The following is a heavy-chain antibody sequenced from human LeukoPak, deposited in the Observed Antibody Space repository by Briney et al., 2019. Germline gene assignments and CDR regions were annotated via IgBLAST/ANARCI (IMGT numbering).Heavy chain of an antibody. CDR2: IRYDGSNK. Sequence: GGSLRLSCAASGFTFSSYGMHWVRQAPGKGLEWVAFIRYDGSNKYYADSVKGRFTISRDNSKNTLYLQMNSLRAEDTAVYYCAKTPNYYDSSGYQGVFDYWGQGTLVTVSS. CDR3: AKTPNYYDSSGYQGVFDY. J-gene: IGHJ4*02. D-gene: IGHD3-22*01. V-gene: IGHV3-30*02. CDR1: GFTFSSYG.